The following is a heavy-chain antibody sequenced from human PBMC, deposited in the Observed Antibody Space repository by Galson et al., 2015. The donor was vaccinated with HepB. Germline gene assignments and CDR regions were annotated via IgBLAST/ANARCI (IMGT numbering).Heavy chain of an antibody. CDR2: ISSSSCYI. J-gene: IGHJ3*02. Sequence: SLRLSCAASGFTFSSYSMNWVRQAPGKGLEWVSSISSSSCYIYYADSVKGRFTISRDNAKNSLYLQMNSLRAEDTAVYYCARENSSSWPVDAFDIWGQGTMVTVSS. CDR3: ARENSSSWPVDAFDI. V-gene: IGHV3-21*01. D-gene: IGHD6-13*01. CDR1: GFTFSSYS.